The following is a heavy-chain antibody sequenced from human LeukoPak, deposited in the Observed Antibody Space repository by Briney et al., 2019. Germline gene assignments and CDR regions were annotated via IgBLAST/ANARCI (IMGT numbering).Heavy chain of an antibody. Sequence: GGSLRLSCAASGFTLSNAWMSWVRQTPGRGLEWVGRIKSKTDAGTTDYAAPVKGRFTISRDDSKNTLYLQMHSLKTEDTAVYYCTTGYQLRYFDWLPYDTFDIWGQGTMVTVSS. CDR1: GFTLSNAW. J-gene: IGHJ3*02. CDR2: IKSKTDAGTT. D-gene: IGHD3-9*01. V-gene: IGHV3-15*01. CDR3: TTGYQLRYFDWLPYDTFDI.